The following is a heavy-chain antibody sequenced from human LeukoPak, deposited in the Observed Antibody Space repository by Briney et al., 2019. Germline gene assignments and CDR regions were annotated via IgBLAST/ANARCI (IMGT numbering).Heavy chain of an antibody. V-gene: IGHV3-7*01. J-gene: IGHJ4*02. D-gene: IGHD5-24*01. CDR1: GFTLRTFW. Sequence: GGSLGLSCTASGFTLRTFWMTWVRQAPGKGLEWVASIKQDESEKYYVDSVKGRFTISRDNDKNSLYLQMSSLRGEDTAVYYCARPRGLQFGPHDSWGQGTLVTVSP. CDR2: IKQDESEK. CDR3: ARPRGLQFGPHDS.